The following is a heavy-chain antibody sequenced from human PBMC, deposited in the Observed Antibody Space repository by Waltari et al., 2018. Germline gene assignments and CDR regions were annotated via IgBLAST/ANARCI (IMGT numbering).Heavy chain of an antibody. CDR2: FYPEDGGT. J-gene: IGHJ4*02. V-gene: IGHV1-24*01. CDR3: AKLPGIAVAGTTSDY. D-gene: IGHD6-19*01. CDR1: GYTLTELS. Sequence: QVQLVQSGAEVKKPGASVKGSCKVSGYTLTELSMHWVRQAPGKGLEWMGGFYPEDGGTNYAQKLQGRVTITEDTSTDTADIELSSLRSEDTAVYYCAKLPGIAVAGTTSDYWGQGTLVTVSA.